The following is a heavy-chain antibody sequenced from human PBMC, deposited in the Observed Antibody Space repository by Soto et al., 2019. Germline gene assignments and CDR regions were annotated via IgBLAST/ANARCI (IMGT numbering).Heavy chain of an antibody. D-gene: IGHD1-7*01. CDR2: IKSKTDGGTT. CDR3: TTDPSTGTTLKAAFDI. Sequence: PGGSLRLSCAASGFTFSNAWMSGVRQAPGKGLEWVGRIKSKTDGGTTDYAAPVKGRFTISRDDSKNTLYLQMNSLKTEDTAVYYCTTDPSTGTTLKAAFDIWGQGTMVTVSS. V-gene: IGHV3-15*01. J-gene: IGHJ3*02. CDR1: GFTFSNAW.